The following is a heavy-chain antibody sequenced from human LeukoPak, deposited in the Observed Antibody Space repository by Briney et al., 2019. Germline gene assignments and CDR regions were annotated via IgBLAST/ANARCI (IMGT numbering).Heavy chain of an antibody. CDR1: GDSVPRKNVA. J-gene: IGHJ6*02. CDR3: AQGRHNYYAMDV. Sequence: SQTLSLTCAISGDSVPRKNVAWNWIRQSPSRGLEWLGRTSYMSKWYNEYALSVKSRITINPDTAKNQVSLQLNSVTPEDAAVYYCAQGRHNYYAMDVWGQGTTVIVSS. CDR2: TSYMSKWYN. V-gene: IGHV6-1*01.